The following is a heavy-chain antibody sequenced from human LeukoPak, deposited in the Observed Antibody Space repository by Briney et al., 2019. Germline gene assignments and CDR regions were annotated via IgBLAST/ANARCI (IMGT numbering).Heavy chain of an antibody. CDR3: ARHRGYSYGTSVYYFDY. Sequence: PSETLSLTCTVSGGSISSYYWSWIRQPPGKGLEWIGYIYYSGSTNYNPSLKSRVTISVDTSKNQFSLKLSSVTAADTAVYYCARHRGYSYGTSVYYFDYWGQGTLVTVSS. J-gene: IGHJ4*02. V-gene: IGHV4-59*08. CDR2: IYYSGST. D-gene: IGHD5-18*01. CDR1: GGSISSYY.